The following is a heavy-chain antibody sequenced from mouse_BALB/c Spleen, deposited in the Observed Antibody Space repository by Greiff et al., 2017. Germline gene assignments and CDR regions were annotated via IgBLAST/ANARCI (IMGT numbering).Heavy chain of an antibody. CDR3: ARRGYFPY. D-gene: IGHD2-3*01. J-gene: IGHJ3*01. Sequence: VHVKQSGAELVKPGASVKLSCTASGFNIKDTYMHWVKQRPEQGLEWIGRIDPANGNTKYDPKFQGKATITADTSSNTAYLQLSSLTSEDTAVYYCARRGYFPYWGQGTLVTVSA. CDR1: GFNIKDTY. CDR2: IDPANGNT. V-gene: IGHV14-3*02.